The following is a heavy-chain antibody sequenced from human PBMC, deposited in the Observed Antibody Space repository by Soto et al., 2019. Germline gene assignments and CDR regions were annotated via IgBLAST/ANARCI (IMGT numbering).Heavy chain of an antibody. Sequence: SETLSLTCTVSGGSISSYHWSWIRQPPGKGLEWIGYIYYSGSTNYNPSLKSRVTISVDTSKNQFSLKLSSVTAADTAVYYCARDTGTTDYYYGMDVWGQGTTVTVSS. J-gene: IGHJ6*02. D-gene: IGHD1-7*01. CDR2: IYYSGST. V-gene: IGHV4-59*01. CDR1: GGSISSYH. CDR3: ARDTGTTDYYYGMDV.